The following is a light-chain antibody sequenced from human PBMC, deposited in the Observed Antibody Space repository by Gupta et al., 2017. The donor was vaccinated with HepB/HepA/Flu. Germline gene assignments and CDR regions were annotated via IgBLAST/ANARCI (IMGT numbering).Light chain of an antibody. CDR1: SPNIGAGYD. Sequence: QSVLTPPPSVSGAPGQRVTLSCTGTSPNIGAGYDVHWYQQVPGTAPKLLLFGNSNRPSGVPDRFSGSKSGTSASLAITGLQAEDEADYYCQSYDSSLSGPFYVFGTGTKVTVL. CDR3: QSYDSSLSGPFYV. CDR2: GNS. J-gene: IGLJ1*01. V-gene: IGLV1-40*01.